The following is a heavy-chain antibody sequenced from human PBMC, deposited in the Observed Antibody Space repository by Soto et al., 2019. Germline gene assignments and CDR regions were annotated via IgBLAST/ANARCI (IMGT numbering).Heavy chain of an antibody. Sequence: QLQLQESGPGLVKPSETLSLTCTVSGGSISSSSYYWGWIRQPPGKGLEWIGSIYYSGSTYYNPSLKSRVTISVDTSKNQFSLELSSVTAADTAVYYCARIVITIFGPRYFDYWGQGTLVTVSS. CDR1: GGSISSSSYY. CDR2: IYYSGST. D-gene: IGHD3-3*01. CDR3: ARIVITIFGPRYFDY. V-gene: IGHV4-39*01. J-gene: IGHJ4*02.